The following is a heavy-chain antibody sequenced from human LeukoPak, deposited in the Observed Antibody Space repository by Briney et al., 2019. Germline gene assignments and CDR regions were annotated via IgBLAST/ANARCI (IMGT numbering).Heavy chain of an antibody. V-gene: IGHV3-33*01. CDR3: ARWWGIQLEYLVY. CDR1: GLSLVSIG. Sequence: PGRSPRHALSASGLSLVSIGTGSVRQAPGKGLEWVAVIWYDGTNKYYADSVKGRFTISRDNSKNTLYLQMNSLRAEDTAVYYCARWWGIQLEYLVYWGQGTLVTVSS. D-gene: IGHD2-15*01. J-gene: IGHJ4*02. CDR2: IWYDGTNK.